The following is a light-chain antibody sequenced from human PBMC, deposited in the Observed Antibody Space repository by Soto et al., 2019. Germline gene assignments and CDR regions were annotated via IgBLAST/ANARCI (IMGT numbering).Light chain of an antibody. CDR1: SSDVGGYNY. CDR2: DVN. J-gene: IGLJ1*01. V-gene: IGLV2-14*01. CDR3: SSYTISNTLV. Sequence: QSALTQPASVSGSPGQSITISCTGTSSDVGGYNYVSWYQQHPGKAPKLMIYDVNNRPSGVSNRFSGSKSGNTASLTISGLQAEDEADYYCSSYTISNTLVFGTGTKLTVL.